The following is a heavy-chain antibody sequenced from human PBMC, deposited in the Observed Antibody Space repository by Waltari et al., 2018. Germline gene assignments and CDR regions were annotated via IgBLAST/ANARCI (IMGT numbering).Heavy chain of an antibody. D-gene: IGHD1-1*01. V-gene: IGHV3-73*02. CDR2: IRSITHRYAK. J-gene: IGHJ4*02. Sequence: EVQLVESGGGFAHPGGSLHLSCTASEFFFKGSVLPWVRQAPGKSLEWVGRIRSITHRYAKAYREAVRGRFTISRDDSKKAAYLQMDTLKVEDTAVYYCTSSYRLGTKLLDFWGQGTLVTVSS. CDR1: EFFFKGSV. CDR3: TSSYRLGTKLLDF.